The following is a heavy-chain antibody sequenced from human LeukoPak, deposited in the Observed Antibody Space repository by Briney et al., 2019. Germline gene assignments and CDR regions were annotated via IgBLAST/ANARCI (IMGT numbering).Heavy chain of an antibody. V-gene: IGHV3-30*04. CDR3: AGTPYDFWSASYSYYFDY. CDR1: GFTFSSYA. D-gene: IGHD3-3*01. J-gene: IGHJ4*02. CDR2: ISYDGSNK. Sequence: GRSLRLSCAASGFTFSSYAMHWVRQAPGKGLEWVAVISYDGSNKKYADSVKGRFTISRVNSQKTLYLQMNSLRAEDAAVYYCAGTPYDFWSASYSYYFDYWGQGTLVTVSS.